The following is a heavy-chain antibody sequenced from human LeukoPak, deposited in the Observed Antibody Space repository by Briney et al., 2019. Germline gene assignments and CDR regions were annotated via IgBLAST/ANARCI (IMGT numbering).Heavy chain of an antibody. D-gene: IGHD3-3*01. CDR1: GFTFSSYA. Sequence: GGSLRLSCAASGFTFSSYAMSWVRQAPGKGLEWASAISGCGGSTYYADSVKGRFTISRDNSKNTLYLQKNRLRAEHTAVYHCAKDGVAGKIMYYFDYWGQGTLVTVSS. J-gene: IGHJ4*02. V-gene: IGHV3-23*01. CDR2: ISGCGGST. CDR3: AKDGVAGKIMYYFDY.